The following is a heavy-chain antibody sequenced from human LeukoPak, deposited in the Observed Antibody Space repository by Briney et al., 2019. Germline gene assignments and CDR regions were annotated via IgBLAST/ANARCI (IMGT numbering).Heavy chain of an antibody. CDR3: AKGTYYYDSSGYSHGANFDY. CDR2: IYPGDSDT. CDR1: GYCFTSYW. D-gene: IGHD3-22*01. Sequence: GASLQISCKGSGYCFTSYWIGWVRQLAGKGLVWMGIIYPGDSDTRYSPYFQGQVTISADKSISTAYVQWSSPKASDTSMYYGAKGTYYYDSSGYSHGANFDYWGQGTLVTVSS. J-gene: IGHJ4*02. V-gene: IGHV5-51*01.